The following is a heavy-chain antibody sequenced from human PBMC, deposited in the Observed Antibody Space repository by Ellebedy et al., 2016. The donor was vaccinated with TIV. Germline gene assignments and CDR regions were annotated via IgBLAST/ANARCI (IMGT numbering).Heavy chain of an antibody. Sequence: SVKVSXKASGGTFSSYAISWVRQAPGQGLEWMGGIIPIFGTANYAQKFQGRVTITADKSTSTAYMELSSLRSEDTAVYYGASYAPGSYSFDYYYYYGMDVWGQGTTVTVSS. CDR1: GGTFSSYA. V-gene: IGHV1-69*06. J-gene: IGHJ6*02. CDR2: IIPIFGTA. CDR3: ASYAPGSYSFDYYYYYGMDV. D-gene: IGHD3-10*01.